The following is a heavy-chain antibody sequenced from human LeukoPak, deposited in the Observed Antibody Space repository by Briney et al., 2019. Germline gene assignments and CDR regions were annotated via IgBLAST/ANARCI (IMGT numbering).Heavy chain of an antibody. Sequence: SETLSLTCTVSGGSISSGSYYWSWIRQPAGKGLEWIGRIYTSGSTNYNPSLKSRVTISVDTSKNQFSPKLSSVTAADTAVYYCARSAGAIPYYYYYYMDVWGKGTTVTVSS. V-gene: IGHV4-61*02. CDR2: IYTSGST. J-gene: IGHJ6*03. CDR3: ARSAGAIPYYYYYYMDV. CDR1: GGSISSGSYY. D-gene: IGHD1-26*01.